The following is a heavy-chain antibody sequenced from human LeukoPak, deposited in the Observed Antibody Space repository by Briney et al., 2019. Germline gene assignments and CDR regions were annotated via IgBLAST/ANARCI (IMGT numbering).Heavy chain of an antibody. Sequence: SETLSLTCTVSGGSVSSGSYYWSWIRQPPGKGLEWIGYIFNSGSTNYNPSLKSRITISVDTSKSQFSLKLSSVTAAGTAGYFRARILIIGHSAWVRGIIYYWGQGTLVTVSS. V-gene: IGHV4-61*01. CDR1: GGSVSSGSYY. D-gene: IGHD3-10*01. CDR2: IFNSGST. J-gene: IGHJ4*02. CDR3: ARILIIGHSAWVRGIIYY.